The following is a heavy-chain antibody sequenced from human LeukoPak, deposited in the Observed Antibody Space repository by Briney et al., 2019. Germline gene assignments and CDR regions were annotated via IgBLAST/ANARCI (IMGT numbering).Heavy chain of an antibody. CDR3: ARGGYSYGYDYYYGMDV. Sequence: PGGSLRLSCAASGFTFSNYWMHWVRQAPGKGLVWVSRVNTDGSSTTYADSVKGRFTISRDNAKNSLYLQMNSLRAEDTAVYYCARGGYSYGYDYYYGMDVWGQGTTVTVSS. CDR2: VNTDGSST. J-gene: IGHJ6*02. D-gene: IGHD5-18*01. CDR1: GFTFSNYW. V-gene: IGHV3-74*01.